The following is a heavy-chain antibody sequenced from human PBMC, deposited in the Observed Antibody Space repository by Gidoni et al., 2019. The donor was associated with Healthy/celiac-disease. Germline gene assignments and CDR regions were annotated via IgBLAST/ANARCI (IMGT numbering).Heavy chain of an antibody. CDR3: ATTYYYDSSGYYQKWYFDL. CDR1: GYTLTELS. J-gene: IGHJ2*01. V-gene: IGHV1-24*01. CDR2: FDPEDGET. Sequence: QVQLVQSGAEVKTPGAAVKVSCTVSGYTLTELSMHWVRQAPGKGLEWMGGFDPEDGETIYAQKFQGRVTMTEDTSTDTAYMELSSLRSEDTAVYYCATTYYYDSSGYYQKWYFDLWGRGTLVTVSS. D-gene: IGHD3-22*01.